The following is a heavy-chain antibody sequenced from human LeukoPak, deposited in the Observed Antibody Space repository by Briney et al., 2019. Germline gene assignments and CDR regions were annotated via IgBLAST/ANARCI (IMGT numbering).Heavy chain of an antibody. D-gene: IGHD4-23*01. CDR3: ARTFTVVTPFMGY. V-gene: IGHV1-2*02. J-gene: IGHJ4*02. CDR1: GYTFTGYF. CDR2: INPNSGGT. Sequence: GASVKVSCKASGYTFTGYFMHWVRQAPGQGLEWMGWINPNSGGTNYAQKFQGRVTMTRDTSISAAYMELSRLRSDDTAVYYCARTFTVVTPFMGYWGQGTLDTVSS.